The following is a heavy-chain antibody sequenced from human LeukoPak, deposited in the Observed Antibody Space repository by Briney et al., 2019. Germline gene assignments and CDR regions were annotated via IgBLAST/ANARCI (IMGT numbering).Heavy chain of an antibody. CDR1: GFTVSSNY. CDR2: TSSSSSSM. Sequence: PGGSLRLSCAASGFTVSSNYMNWVRQAPGKGLEWVSSTSSSSSSMYYADSVKGRFTISRDNAKNSLYLQMNNLRAEDTAVYYCARLTRTYCGGDCSLDYWGQGTLVTVSS. V-gene: IGHV3-21*01. J-gene: IGHJ4*02. D-gene: IGHD2-21*02. CDR3: ARLTRTYCGGDCSLDY.